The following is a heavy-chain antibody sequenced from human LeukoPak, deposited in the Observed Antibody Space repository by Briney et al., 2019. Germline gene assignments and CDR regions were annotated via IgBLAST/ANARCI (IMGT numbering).Heavy chain of an antibody. CDR3: ASSGSYRFDY. D-gene: IGHD1-26*01. CDR2: ITASGTAM. V-gene: IGHV3-48*02. CDR1: GSTFSSYS. J-gene: IGHJ4*02. Sequence: GGSLRLSCAASGSTFSSYSMNWVRQAPGKGLEWVSHITASGTAMFYADSVKGRFTISRDNAKNSLYLQMNSLRDEDTAVYYCASSGSYRFDYWGQGTLVTVSS.